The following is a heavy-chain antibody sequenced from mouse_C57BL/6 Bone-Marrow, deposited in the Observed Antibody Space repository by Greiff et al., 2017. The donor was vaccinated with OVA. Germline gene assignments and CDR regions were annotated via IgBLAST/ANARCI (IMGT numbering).Heavy chain of an antibody. CDR2: IDPSDSYT. J-gene: IGHJ4*01. CDR1: GYTFTSYW. D-gene: IGHD6-1*01. CDR3: ASIKPLSSGLQGAMDY. V-gene: IGHV1-50*01. Sequence: QVQLQQPGAELVKPGASVKLSCKASGYTFTSYWMQWVKQRPGQGLEWIGEIDPSDSYTNYNQKFKGKATLTVDTSSSTAYMQLSSLTSEASAVYYCASIKPLSSGLQGAMDYWGQETSDTVSS.